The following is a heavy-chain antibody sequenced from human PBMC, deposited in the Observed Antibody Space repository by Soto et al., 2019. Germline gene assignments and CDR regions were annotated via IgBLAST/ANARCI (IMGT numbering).Heavy chain of an antibody. CDR1: GGSISSSSYY. CDR2: IYYSGST. D-gene: IGHD5-12*01. CDR3: ARLSLVFAVGGYDLPYYFDY. Sequence: SETLSLTCTVSGGSISSSSYYWGWIRQPPGKGLEWIGSIYYSGSTYYNPSLKSRVTISVDTSKNQFSLKLSSVTAADTAVYYCARLSLVFAVGGYDLPYYFDYWGQGTLVTVSS. V-gene: IGHV4-39*01. J-gene: IGHJ4*02.